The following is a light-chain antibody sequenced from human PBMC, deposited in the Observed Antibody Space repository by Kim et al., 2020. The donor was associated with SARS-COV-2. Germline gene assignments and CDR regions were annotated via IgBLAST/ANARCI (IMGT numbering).Light chain of an antibody. J-gene: IGKJ1*01. V-gene: IGKV1-8*01. CDR2: AAS. Sequence: ASTGDRVTITCRANQGISSYLAWYQQKPGKAPKLLIYAASTLQSGVPSRFSGSGSGTDFTLTISCLQSEDFATYYCQQYYSYPRTFGQGTKVDIK. CDR1: QGISSY. CDR3: QQYYSYPRT.